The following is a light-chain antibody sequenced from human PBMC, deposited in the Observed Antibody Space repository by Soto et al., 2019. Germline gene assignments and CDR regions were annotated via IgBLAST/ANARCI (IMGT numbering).Light chain of an antibody. V-gene: IGLV2-14*01. J-gene: IGLJ1*01. CDR1: SSDVGGYNY. CDR3: SSYTSSSTLGV. CDR2: EVS. Sequence: QSALTQPASVSGSPGQSITISCTGTSSDVGGYNYVSWYQQHPDKAPKLMIYEVSNRPSGVSNRFSGSKSGNTASLTISGLQPEDEADYYCSSYTSSSTLGVFGTGTKVTVL.